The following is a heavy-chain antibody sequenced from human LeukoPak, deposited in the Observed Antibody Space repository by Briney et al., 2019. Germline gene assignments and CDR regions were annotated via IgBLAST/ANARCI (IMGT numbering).Heavy chain of an antibody. CDR1: GYTFTGYY. CDR3: ARDEGTYYYDSSGYYYNY. D-gene: IGHD3-22*01. V-gene: IGHV1-2*02. Sequence: ASVKVSYKASGYTFTGYYMHWVRQAPAQGLEGMGWINPNSGGTNYAQKFQGRVTMTRDTSISTAYMELSRLRSDDTAVYYCARDEGTYYYDSSGYYYNYWGQGTLVTVSS. CDR2: INPNSGGT. J-gene: IGHJ4*02.